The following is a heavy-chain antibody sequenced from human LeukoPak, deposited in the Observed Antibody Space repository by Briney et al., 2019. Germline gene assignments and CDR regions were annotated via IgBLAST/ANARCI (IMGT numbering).Heavy chain of an antibody. V-gene: IGHV3-23*01. Sequence: PGGSLRLSCAASGFTFSSYAMSWVRQAPGKGLEWVSAISGSGGSTYYADSVKGRFTISRDNSKNTLYLQMNGLRAEDTAVYYCAKDPAYYDILTGYYIGRYFDYWGQGTLVTVSS. CDR1: GFTFSSYA. CDR2: ISGSGGST. CDR3: AKDPAYYDILTGYYIGRYFDY. J-gene: IGHJ4*02. D-gene: IGHD3-9*01.